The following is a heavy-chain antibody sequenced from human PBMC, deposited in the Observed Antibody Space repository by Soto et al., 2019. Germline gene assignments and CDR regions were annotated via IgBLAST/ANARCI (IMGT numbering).Heavy chain of an antibody. CDR2: IYYSGGT. J-gene: IGHJ6*02. V-gene: IGHV4-31*03. CDR3: ARDGVISLNDMDV. D-gene: IGHD3-16*01. CDR1: GGSISSGLYY. Sequence: QVQLRQSGPGLVTPSQTLSLTCTVSGGSISSGLYYWSWIRQHPGKGLEWIGYIYYSGGTYYNPSLKSRVTISGDTSRNQFSLNVTSVTAADTAVYYCARDGVISLNDMDVWGQGTTVTVSS.